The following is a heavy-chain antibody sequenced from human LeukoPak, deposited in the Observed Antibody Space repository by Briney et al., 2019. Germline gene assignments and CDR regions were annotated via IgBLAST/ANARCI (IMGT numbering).Heavy chain of an antibody. CDR1: GFTVSSNY. CDR2: IYSGGST. D-gene: IGHD4-17*01. Sequence: GGSLRLSCAASGFTVSSNYMSWVRQAPGKGLEWVSVIYSGGSTYYADSVKGRFTISRDNSKNTLYLQMNSLRAEDTAVYYCAKSTTVTYYLDYWGQGTLVTVSS. CDR3: AKSTTVTYYLDY. V-gene: IGHV3-66*01. J-gene: IGHJ4*02.